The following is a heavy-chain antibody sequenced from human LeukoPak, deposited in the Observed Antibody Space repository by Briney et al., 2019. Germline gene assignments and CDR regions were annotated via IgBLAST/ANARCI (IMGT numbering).Heavy chain of an antibody. V-gene: IGHV4-34*01. J-gene: IGHJ6*03. CDR2: IHHSGST. D-gene: IGHD5-12*01. Sequence: SETLSLTCALYGGSFNGYYWICIRQPPGKGLEWIGEIHHSGSTNYNPSPQSRVTISVDTSKSQFSLQLSSVTAAGTAVYYCGLGLASPYYYCYMDVWGKGTTVTVSS. CDR1: GGSFNGYY. CDR3: GLGLASPYYYCYMDV.